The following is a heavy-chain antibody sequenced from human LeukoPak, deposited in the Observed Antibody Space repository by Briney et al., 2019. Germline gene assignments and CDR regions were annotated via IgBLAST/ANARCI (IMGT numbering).Heavy chain of an antibody. D-gene: IGHD3-16*01. CDR3: FRYEETSGRFGDS. CDR1: GSTFYDSA. Sequence: GGSLRLSCAASGSTFYDSAIHWVRQAPGKGLEWLGRIKSKLFNSETAYVESVKGRFTIYKDDSKNMAFLAMNNLKTDDTALYYCFRYEETSGRFGDSWGQGALVTVSS. V-gene: IGHV3-73*01. CDR2: IKSKLFNSET. J-gene: IGHJ4*02.